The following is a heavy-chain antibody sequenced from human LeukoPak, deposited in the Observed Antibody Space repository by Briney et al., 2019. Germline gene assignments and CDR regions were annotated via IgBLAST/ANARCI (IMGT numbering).Heavy chain of an antibody. D-gene: IGHD3-16*01. Sequence: GSVKVSCKASGYTFTSYYMHWVRQAPGQGLEWMGIINPSGGSTSYAQKFRGRVTMTRDTSTSTVYMELSSLRSEDTAVYYCARGAYTARAFDIWGQGTLVTVSS. CDR2: INPSGGST. V-gene: IGHV1-46*01. CDR3: ARGAYTARAFDI. J-gene: IGHJ3*02. CDR1: GYTFTSYY.